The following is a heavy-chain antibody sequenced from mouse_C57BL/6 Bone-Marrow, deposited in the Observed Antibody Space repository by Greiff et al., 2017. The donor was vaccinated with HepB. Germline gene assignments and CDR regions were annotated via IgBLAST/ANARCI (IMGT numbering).Heavy chain of an antibody. CDR2: INPSSGYT. J-gene: IGHJ2*01. CDR1: GYTFTSYT. CDR3: ARWDYYGSSPYY. Sequence: VQVVESGAELARPGASVKMSCKASGYTFTSYTMHWVKQRPGQGLEWIGYINPSSGYTKYNQKFKDKATLTADKSSSTAYMQLSSLTSEDSAVYYCARWDYYGSSPYYWGQGTTLTVSS. V-gene: IGHV1-4*01. D-gene: IGHD1-1*01.